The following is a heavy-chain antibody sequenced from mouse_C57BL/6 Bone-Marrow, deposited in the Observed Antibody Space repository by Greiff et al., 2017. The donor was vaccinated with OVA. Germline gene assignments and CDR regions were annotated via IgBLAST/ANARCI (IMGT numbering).Heavy chain of an antibody. J-gene: IGHJ2*01. Sequence: VQVVESGAELARPGASVKLSCKASGYTFTSYGISWVKQRTGQGLEWIGEIYPRSGNTYYNEKFKGKATLTADKSSSTAYMELRSLTSEDSAVYFCARSSSYYGSTLDYWGQGTTLTVSS. D-gene: IGHD1-1*01. V-gene: IGHV1-81*01. CDR2: IYPRSGNT. CDR3: ARSSSYYGSTLDY. CDR1: GYTFTSYG.